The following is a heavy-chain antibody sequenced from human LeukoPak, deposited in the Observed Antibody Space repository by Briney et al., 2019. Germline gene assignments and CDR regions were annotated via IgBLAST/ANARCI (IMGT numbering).Heavy chain of an antibody. D-gene: IGHD2-2*01. V-gene: IGHV3-23*01. CDR1: GFTFSIYA. Sequence: PGGSLRLSCAASGFTFSIYAMSWVRQAPGRGLEWVSTISTSGGSTYYADSVKGRFTISRDNSKNTLYLQMNSLRAEDTAAYYCAKGGYCSSSSCYYGWFEPWGQGTLVTVSS. CDR3: AKGGYCSSSSCYYGWFEP. J-gene: IGHJ5*02. CDR2: ISTSGGST.